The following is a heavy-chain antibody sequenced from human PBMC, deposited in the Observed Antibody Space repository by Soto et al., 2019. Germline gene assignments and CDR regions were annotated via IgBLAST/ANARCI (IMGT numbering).Heavy chain of an antibody. CDR3: ARGRDSAFDF. D-gene: IGHD2-15*01. J-gene: IGHJ3*01. Sequence: SQTLSLTCAISGDSIYTASVAWNWIRQSPSRGLEWLGRTYYRSKWISDYAVSVKSRILINPDTPTNQFTLQLNSVSPEDRAVYYCARGRDSAFDFWGQGTMVTVSS. CDR1: GDSIYTASVA. CDR2: TYYRSKWIS. V-gene: IGHV6-1*01.